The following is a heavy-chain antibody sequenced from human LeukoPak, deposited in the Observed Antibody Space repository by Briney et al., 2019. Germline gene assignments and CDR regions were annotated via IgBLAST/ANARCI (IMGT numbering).Heavy chain of an antibody. CDR1: GGSISSYY. V-gene: IGHV4-4*07. Sequence: SETLSLTCTVSGGSISSYYWSWIRQPAGKGLEWIGRIYTSGSTNYNPSLKSRVTMSVDTSKNQFSLKLSSVTAADTAVYYYARDYYDSSGTSFDPWGQGTLVTVSS. CDR3: ARDYYDSSGTSFDP. CDR2: IYTSGST. J-gene: IGHJ5*02. D-gene: IGHD3-22*01.